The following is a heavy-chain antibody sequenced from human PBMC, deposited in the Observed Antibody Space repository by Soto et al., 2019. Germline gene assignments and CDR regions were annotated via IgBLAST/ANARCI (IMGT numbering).Heavy chain of an antibody. CDR3: ARWGSSGWYGLYGMDV. CDR2: IYYSGST. V-gene: IGHV4-59*01. CDR1: GGSISSYY. J-gene: IGHJ6*02. D-gene: IGHD6-19*01. Sequence: SETLSLTCTVSGGSISSYYWSWIRQPPGKGLEWIGYIYYSGSTNYNPSLKSRVTISVDTSKNQFSLKLSSVTAADTAVYYCARWGSSGWYGLYGMDVWGQGTTFTVSS.